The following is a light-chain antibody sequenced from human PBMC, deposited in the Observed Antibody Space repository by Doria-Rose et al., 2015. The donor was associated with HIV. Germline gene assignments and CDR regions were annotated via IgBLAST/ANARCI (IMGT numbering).Light chain of an antibody. J-gene: IGKJ1*01. CDR2: DGS. CDR3: HRYGTSWT. V-gene: IGKV3-20*01. CDR1: QSFSSTY. Sequence: DIVLTQSPGTLSLSPGERATLFCRASQSFSSTYLAWYQQKPGQAPSLLIYDGSTRATGIPDRFSASGSGTDFTLTINRLEPEDFALYYCHRYGTSWTFGQGTKVEI.